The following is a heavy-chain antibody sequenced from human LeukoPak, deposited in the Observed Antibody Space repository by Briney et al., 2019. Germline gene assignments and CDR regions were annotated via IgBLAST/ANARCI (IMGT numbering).Heavy chain of an antibody. V-gene: IGHV1-2*02. J-gene: IGHJ4*02. CDR2: INPNSGGT. D-gene: IGHD2-15*01. CDR1: GYTFTGYY. CDR3: ARSRGGSCSY. Sequence: ALVKVSCKASGYTFTGYYMHWVRQAPGQGLEWMGWINPNSGGTNYAQKFQGRATMTRDTSISTAYMELSRLRSDDTAVYYCARSRGGSCSYWGQGTLVTVSS.